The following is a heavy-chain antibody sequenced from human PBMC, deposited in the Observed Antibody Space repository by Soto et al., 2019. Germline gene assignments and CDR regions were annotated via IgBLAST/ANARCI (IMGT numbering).Heavy chain of an antibody. CDR2: IIPILGIA. V-gene: IGHV1-69*02. Sequence: QVQLVQSGAEVKKPGSSVKVSCKASGGTFSSYTISWERQAPGQGLEWMGRIIPILGIANYAHKFQGRVTITADKSTSTAYMELSSLRSEDTAVYYCARYIVVVPAAPGAFDIWGQGTMVTVSS. CDR1: GGTFSSYT. J-gene: IGHJ3*02. CDR3: ARYIVVVPAAPGAFDI. D-gene: IGHD2-2*01.